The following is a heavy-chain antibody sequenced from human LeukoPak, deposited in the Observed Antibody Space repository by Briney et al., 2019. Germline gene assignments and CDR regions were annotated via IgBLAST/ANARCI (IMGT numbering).Heavy chain of an antibody. CDR2: INPNSGGT. CDR3: ARPYNWNDGAFDI. J-gene: IGHJ3*02. CDR1: GYTFTGYY. D-gene: IGHD1-20*01. V-gene: IGHV1-2*02. Sequence: ASVKVSCKASGYTFTGYYMHWVRQAPGQGLECMGWINPNSGGTNYAQKFQGRVTMTRDTSISTAYMELSRLRSDDTAVYYCARPYNWNDGAFDIWGQGTMVTVSS.